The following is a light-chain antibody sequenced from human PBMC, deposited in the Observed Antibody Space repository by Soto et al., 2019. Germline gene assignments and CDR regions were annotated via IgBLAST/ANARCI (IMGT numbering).Light chain of an antibody. Sequence: DIQMTQSPSSLSASVGDSVTITCRASQSINIYLSWYQQKPGKAPKLLINVASTLQGGVPSRFSGSGSGTDFTLTISSLQPEDFATYYCQQANSFPLTFGGGTKVDIK. J-gene: IGKJ4*01. V-gene: IGKV1-39*01. CDR3: QQANSFPLT. CDR1: QSINIY. CDR2: VAS.